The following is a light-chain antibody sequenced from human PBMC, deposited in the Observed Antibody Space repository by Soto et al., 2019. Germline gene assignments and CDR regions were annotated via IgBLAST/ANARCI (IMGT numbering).Light chain of an antibody. CDR2: EAS. J-gene: IGKJ4*01. Sequence: DIQMTQSPSTLSASVGDRVTITCRASRNITFWLAWYQQKPGKAPKVLIYEASNLESGVPSRFSGSGSGTEFTLTSSSLQPDDFATYYCQEYSRDFGGGTRVEIK. CDR1: RNITFW. V-gene: IGKV1-5*01. CDR3: QEYSRD.